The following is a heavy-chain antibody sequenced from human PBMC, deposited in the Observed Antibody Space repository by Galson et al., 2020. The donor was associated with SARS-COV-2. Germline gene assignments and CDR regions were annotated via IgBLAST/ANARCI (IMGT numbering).Heavy chain of an antibody. Sequence: QASETLSLTCAASGFTFSSYGMHWVRQAPGKGLEWVAVIWYDGSNKYYADSVKGRFTISRDNSKNTLYLQMNSLRAEDTAVYYCARSEHSSGWDDAFDIWGQGTMVTVSS. J-gene: IGHJ3*02. V-gene: IGHV3-33*01. D-gene: IGHD6-19*01. CDR1: GFTFSSYG. CDR3: ARSEHSSGWDDAFDI. CDR2: IWYDGSNK.